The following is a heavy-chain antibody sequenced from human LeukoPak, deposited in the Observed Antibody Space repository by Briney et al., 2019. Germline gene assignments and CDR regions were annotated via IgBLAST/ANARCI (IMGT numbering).Heavy chain of an antibody. Sequence: PSETLSLTCTVSGDSISSYYWSWVRQPPGKGLEWIGEINHSGSTNYNPSLKSRVTISVDTSKNQFSLKLSSVTAADTAVYYCARGLDIVGEYYYYYGMDVWGQGTTVTVSS. CDR3: ARGLDIVGEYYYYYGMDV. CDR1: GDSISSYY. CDR2: INHSGST. D-gene: IGHD2-15*01. J-gene: IGHJ6*02. V-gene: IGHV4-34*01.